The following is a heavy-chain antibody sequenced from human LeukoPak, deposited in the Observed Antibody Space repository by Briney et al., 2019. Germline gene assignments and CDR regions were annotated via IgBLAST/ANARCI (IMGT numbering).Heavy chain of an antibody. J-gene: IGHJ6*03. CDR2: IYPDDSDT. D-gene: IGHD6-6*01. V-gene: IGHV5-51*01. CDR1: GYSFTSYW. CDR3: ARQGLSDSSSSGHYYYYYYMDV. Sequence: GESLKISCKGSGYSFTSYWIGWVRQMPGKGLEWMGIIYPDDSDTRYSPSFQGQVTISADKSISTAYLQWSSLKASDTAMYYCARQGLSDSSSSGHYYYYYYMDVWGKGTTVTVSS.